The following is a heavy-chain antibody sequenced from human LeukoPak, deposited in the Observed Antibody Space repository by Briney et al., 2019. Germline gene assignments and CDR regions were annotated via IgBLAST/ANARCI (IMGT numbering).Heavy chain of an antibody. V-gene: IGHV3-23*01. CDR1: GFTFSRYA. CDR3: AKDDSECTYFDY. J-gene: IGHJ4*02. CDR2: ISGSGGST. D-gene: IGHD3-22*01. Sequence: PGGSLRLSCAASGFTFSRYAMRWVRQAPGKGLEWVSAISGSGGSTYYADSVKGRFTISRDNSKNTLYLQMNSLRAEDTAVYYCAKDDSECTYFDYWGQGTLVTVSS.